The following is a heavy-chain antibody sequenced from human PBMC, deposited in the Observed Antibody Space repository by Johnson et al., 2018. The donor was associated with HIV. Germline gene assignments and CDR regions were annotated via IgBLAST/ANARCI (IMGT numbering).Heavy chain of an antibody. V-gene: IGHV3-53*01. J-gene: IGHJ3*02. CDR2: IYSGGST. CDR3: AIAYGSGTAAGRKDAFDI. CDR1: GFTVSSNY. Sequence: VQLVESGGGLIQPGGSLRLSCAGSGFTVSSNYMSWVRQAPGKGLEWVSVIYSGGSTYYADSVKGRFTISRDNSKNTLYLQMNSLRAEDTAVYYCAIAYGSGTAAGRKDAFDIWGQGTMVTVSS. D-gene: IGHD3-10*01.